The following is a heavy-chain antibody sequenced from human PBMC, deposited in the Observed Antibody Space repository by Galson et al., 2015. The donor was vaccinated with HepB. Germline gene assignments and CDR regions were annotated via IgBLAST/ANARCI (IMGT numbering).Heavy chain of an antibody. V-gene: IGHV3-30*04. CDR1: GFTFSSYA. Sequence: SLRLSCAASGFTFSSYAMHWVRQAPGKGLEWVAVMSYDGSNKNYADSVKGRFTISRDNSKNTLYLQMNSLRPEDTAVYYCAALVLLLMDYWGQGTLVTVSS. CDR2: MSYDGSNK. CDR3: AALVLLLMDY. D-gene: IGHD2-15*01. J-gene: IGHJ4*02.